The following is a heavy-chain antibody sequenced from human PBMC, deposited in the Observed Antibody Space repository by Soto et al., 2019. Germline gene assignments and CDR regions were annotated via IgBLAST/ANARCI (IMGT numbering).Heavy chain of an antibody. V-gene: IGHV5-51*01. J-gene: IGHJ3*02. CDR2: IYPGDSDT. Sequence: GVPVKISCKGSGFSFTSYSIGWVRQMPGKGLEWMGIIYPGDSDTRYSPSFQGQVTISADKSISTAYLQWSSLKASDTAMYYCARHRGIILGAFDIWGQGTMVTVSS. D-gene: IGHD3-3*02. CDR3: ARHRGIILGAFDI. CDR1: GFSFTSYS.